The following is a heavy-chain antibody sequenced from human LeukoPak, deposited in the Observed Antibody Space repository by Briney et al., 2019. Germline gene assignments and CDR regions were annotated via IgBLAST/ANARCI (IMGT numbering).Heavy chain of an antibody. CDR2: INHSGST. CDR3: ARRRYYDYVWGSYRYQPIDY. D-gene: IGHD3-16*02. Sequence: PSETLSLTCAVYGGSFSGYYWSWIRQPPGKGLEWIGEINHSGSTNYNPSLKSRVTISVDTSKNQFSLKLSSVTAADTAVYYCARRRYYDYVWGSYRYQPIDYWGQGTLVTVSS. V-gene: IGHV4-34*01. J-gene: IGHJ4*02. CDR1: GGSFSGYY.